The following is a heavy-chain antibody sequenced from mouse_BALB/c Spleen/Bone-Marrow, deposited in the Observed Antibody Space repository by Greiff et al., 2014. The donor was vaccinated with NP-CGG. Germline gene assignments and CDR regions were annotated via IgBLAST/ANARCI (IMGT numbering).Heavy chain of an antibody. CDR2: IWAGGST. CDR3: ARITTATGAMDY. J-gene: IGHJ4*01. Sequence: VKLMESGPGLVAPSQSLSITCTVSGFSLTSYGVHWVRQPPEKGLEWLGVIWAGGSTNYNSALTSRLSISKDNSKSQVFLKMNSLQTDDTAMYYCARITTATGAMDYWGQGTSVTVSS. CDR1: GFSLTSYG. V-gene: IGHV2-9*02. D-gene: IGHD1-2*01.